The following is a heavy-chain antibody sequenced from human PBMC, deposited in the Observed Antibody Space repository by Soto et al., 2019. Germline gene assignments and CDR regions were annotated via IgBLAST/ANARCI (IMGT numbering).Heavy chain of an antibody. V-gene: IGHV3-30*18. J-gene: IGHJ6*03. D-gene: IGHD2-2*01. CDR1: GFTFSSYG. CDR2: ISYDGSNK. Sequence: PGGSLRLSCAASGFTFSSYGMHWVRQAPGKGLEWVAVISYDGSNKYYADSVKGRFTISRDNSKNTLYLQMNSLRAEDTAVYYCAKDLEGDIVVVPATFMDVWGKGTTVTVSS. CDR3: AKDLEGDIVVVPATFMDV.